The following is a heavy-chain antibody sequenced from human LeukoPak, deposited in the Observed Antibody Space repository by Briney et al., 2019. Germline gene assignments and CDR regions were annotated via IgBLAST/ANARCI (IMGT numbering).Heavy chain of an antibody. Sequence: PGNSLRLSCAASGFTFRHYAMHWVRQAPGKGLEWVTTVSNDGRNIFYTDSVKGRFTITRDNSKDTLYLQMNSLRIEDTALYYCARHWGFDYWGQGALVTVSS. J-gene: IGHJ4*02. CDR3: ARHWGFDY. CDR2: VSNDGRNI. V-gene: IGHV3-30*04. CDR1: GFTFRHYA. D-gene: IGHD7-27*01.